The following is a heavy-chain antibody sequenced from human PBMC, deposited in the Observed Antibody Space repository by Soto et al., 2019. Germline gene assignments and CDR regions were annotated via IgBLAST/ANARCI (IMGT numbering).Heavy chain of an antibody. V-gene: IGHV4-4*07. Sequence: SEALSLTCTVPGGAISGYYWTWIRQSDGEGLEWIGRIYSSGSTNYNPSLKSRVTISLDTSMNYFSLRLSSVTAADTAVYYCARGQRFSDWFDPWGQGTLVTVSS. J-gene: IGHJ5*02. CDR3: ARGQRFSDWFDP. CDR2: IYSSGST. CDR1: GGAISGYY. D-gene: IGHD3-3*01.